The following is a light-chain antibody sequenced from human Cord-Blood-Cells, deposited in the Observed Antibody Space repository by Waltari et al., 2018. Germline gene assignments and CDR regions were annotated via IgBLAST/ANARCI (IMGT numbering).Light chain of an antibody. Sequence: DIQMTQSPSTLSASVVDRVTITCRASQSISSWLAWYQQKPGKAPKLLIYDASSLESGVPSRFSGSGSGTEFTLTISSLQPDDFATYYCQQYNSYSSLGQGTKLEIK. V-gene: IGKV1-5*01. CDR2: DAS. CDR1: QSISSW. J-gene: IGKJ2*01. CDR3: QQYNSYSS.